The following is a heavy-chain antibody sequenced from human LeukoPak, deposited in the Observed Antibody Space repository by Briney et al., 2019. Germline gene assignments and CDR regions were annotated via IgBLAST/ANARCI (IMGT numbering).Heavy chain of an antibody. CDR1: GYTFTSYD. D-gene: IGHD2-2*01. J-gene: IGHJ3*02. Sequence: ASVKVSCKASGYTFTSYDINWVRQATGQGLEWMGWMNPNSGNTGYAQKFQGRVTMTRNTSISTAYMELSSLRSEDTAVYYCARIPAATFALGYDALDIWGQGTMVTVSS. CDR2: MNPNSGNT. CDR3: ARIPAATFALGYDALDI. V-gene: IGHV1-8*01.